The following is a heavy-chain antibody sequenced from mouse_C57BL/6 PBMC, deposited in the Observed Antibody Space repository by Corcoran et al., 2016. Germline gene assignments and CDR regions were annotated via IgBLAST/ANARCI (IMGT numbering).Heavy chain of an antibody. J-gene: IGHJ4*01. CDR3: AKRTAQATCAMDY. CDR2: INPNNGGT. CDR1: GYTFTDYY. Sequence: EVQLQQSGPELVKPGASVKISCKASGYTFTDYYMNWVKQSHGKSLEWIGDINPNNGGTSYNQKFKGKATLTVDKSSSTAYMELRSLTSEDSAVYYCAKRTAQATCAMDYWGQGTSVTVSS. V-gene: IGHV1-26*01. D-gene: IGHD3-2*02.